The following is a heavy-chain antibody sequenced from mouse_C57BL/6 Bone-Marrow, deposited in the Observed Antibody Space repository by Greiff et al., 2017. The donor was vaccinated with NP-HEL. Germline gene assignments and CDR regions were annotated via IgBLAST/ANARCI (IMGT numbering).Heavy chain of an antibody. CDR3: ARGGRLRRGFAY. V-gene: IGHV5-15*01. J-gene: IGHJ3*01. CDR1: GFTFSDYG. D-gene: IGHD2-2*01. Sequence: DVMLVESGGGLVQPGGSLKLSCAASGFTFSDYGMAWVRQAPRKGPEWVAFISNLAYSIYYADTVTGRFTISRENAKNTLYLEMSSLRSEDTAMYYCARGGRLRRGFAYWGQGTLVTVSA. CDR2: ISNLAYSI.